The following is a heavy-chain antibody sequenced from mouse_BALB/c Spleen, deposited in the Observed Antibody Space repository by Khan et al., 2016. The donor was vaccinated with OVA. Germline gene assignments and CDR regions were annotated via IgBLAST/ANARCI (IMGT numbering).Heavy chain of an antibody. Sequence: QVQLKESGAELVRPGVSVKISCKGSGYTFTDYAMHWVKQSHAKSLEWIGVISTYYGDVDYSQKFKGKATMTVDRSSSTADTDLDILTSEASAIHYCARGGKIAYWGQGTLVTVSA. V-gene: IGHV1S137*01. J-gene: IGHJ3*01. CDR1: GYTFTDYA. CDR2: ISTYYGDV. D-gene: IGHD1-1*02. CDR3: ARGGKIAY.